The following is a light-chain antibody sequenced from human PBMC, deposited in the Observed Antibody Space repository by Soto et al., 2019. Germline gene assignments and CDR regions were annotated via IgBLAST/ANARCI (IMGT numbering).Light chain of an antibody. CDR3: QQTYSTLSIT. V-gene: IGKV1-39*01. CDR2: AAS. J-gene: IGKJ5*01. Sequence: DIQMTQSPSSLSASVGDRVTITCRASESIARHLNWYQQKPGKAPNLLIYAASSLQNGVPSRFRGGGSGTDFTLTINNLQPEDFATYYCQQTYSTLSITFGQGKRLEIK. CDR1: ESIARH.